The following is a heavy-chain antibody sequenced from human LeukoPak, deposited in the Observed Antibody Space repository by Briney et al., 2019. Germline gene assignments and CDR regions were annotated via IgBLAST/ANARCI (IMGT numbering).Heavy chain of an antibody. V-gene: IGHV4-4*07. CDR2: IYTSGST. D-gene: IGHD3-10*01. Sequence: SETLSLTCTVSGGSISSYYWSWIRQPAGKGLEWIGHIYTSGSTNYNPSLKSRVTISVDKSKNQFSLKLSSVTAADTAVYYCARDDKSYGSGSYAFYYYYYYMDVWGKGTTVTVSS. CDR1: GGSISSYY. J-gene: IGHJ6*03. CDR3: ARDDKSYGSGSYAFYYYYYYMDV.